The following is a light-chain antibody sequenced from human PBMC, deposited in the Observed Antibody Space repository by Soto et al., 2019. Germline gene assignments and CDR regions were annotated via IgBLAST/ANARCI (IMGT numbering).Light chain of an antibody. CDR2: HVS. Sequence: QSALTQPASVSGSPGQSITMSCTGTSSDVGAYDYVSWYQQHPGKVPKVMIYHVSNRPSGVSNRFSGSKSGNTASLSISGLQADDEADYYCSSYTITSTVIFGGGTQLTVL. V-gene: IGLV2-14*01. CDR1: SSDVGAYDY. J-gene: IGLJ2*01. CDR3: SSYTITSTVI.